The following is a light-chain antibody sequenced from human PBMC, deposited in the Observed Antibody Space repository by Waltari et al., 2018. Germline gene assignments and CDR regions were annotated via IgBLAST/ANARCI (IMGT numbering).Light chain of an antibody. CDR2: DVS. V-gene: IGLV2-14*01. CDR3: SSYTSSITVM. J-gene: IGLJ3*02. CDR1: SSDVGAYDF. Sequence: QSALTQPASVSGSPGQSITISCTGTSSDVGAYDFVAWYQQHPGKAPKLMMYDVSNRPSGVCNRFSGSKSGNTASLTISGLQAEDEADYYCSSYTSSITVMFGGGTKVTVL.